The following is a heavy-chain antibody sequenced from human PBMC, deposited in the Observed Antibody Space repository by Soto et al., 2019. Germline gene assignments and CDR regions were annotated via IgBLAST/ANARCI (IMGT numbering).Heavy chain of an antibody. CDR2: INRDGSKK. Sequence: EVQLEESGGDLVQPGGSLRLSCAASGFTLSAYWMTWVRQAPGKGLEWVANINRDGSKKSYLDSVRGRFTISRDNVGNSLYLQMDSRTAGDTAGYYCARDVTTGSSSLYLDAFDSWGQGTMVTVSS. D-gene: IGHD6-13*01. J-gene: IGHJ3*02. CDR1: GFTLSAYW. V-gene: IGHV3-7*05. CDR3: ARDVTTGSSSLYLDAFDS.